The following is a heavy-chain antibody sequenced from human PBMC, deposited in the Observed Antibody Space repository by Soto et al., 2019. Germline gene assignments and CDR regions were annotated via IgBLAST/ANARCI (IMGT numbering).Heavy chain of an antibody. Sequence: GGSLRLSCAASGFTFSSYSMNWVRQAPGKGLEWVSYISSSSSTIYYADSVKGRFTISRDNAKNSLYLQMNSLRAEDTAVYYCARGPPGDFWSGYYGYYYYYMDVWGKGTTVTVSS. D-gene: IGHD3-3*01. CDR1: GFTFSSYS. CDR3: ARGPPGDFWSGYYGYYYYYMDV. J-gene: IGHJ6*03. CDR2: ISSSSSTI. V-gene: IGHV3-48*01.